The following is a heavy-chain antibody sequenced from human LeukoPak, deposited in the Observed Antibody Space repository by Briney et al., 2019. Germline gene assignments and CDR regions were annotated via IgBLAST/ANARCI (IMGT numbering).Heavy chain of an antibody. CDR1: GYTFTSYY. Sequence: GASVKVSCKASGYTFTSYYMHWVRQAPGQGREWMGIINPSGSSTSYAQKFQGRVTMTRDTSTSTVYMELSSLRSEDTAVYYCARDFRELLRGLWFDPWGQGTLVTVSS. J-gene: IGHJ5*02. D-gene: IGHD1-26*01. CDR3: ARDFRELLRGLWFDP. CDR2: INPSGSST. V-gene: IGHV1-46*01.